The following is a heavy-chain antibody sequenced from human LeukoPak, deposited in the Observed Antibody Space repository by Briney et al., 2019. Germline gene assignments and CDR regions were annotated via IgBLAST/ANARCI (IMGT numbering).Heavy chain of an antibody. CDR2: ISASGGNT. CDR1: GFTFSNYA. J-gene: IGHJ4*02. V-gene: IGHV3-23*01. CDR3: AKERASRLPFDY. D-gene: IGHD6-25*01. Sequence: GGSLRLSCAASGFTFSNYAMIWVRQAPGKGLEWVTAISASGGNTYYADSVKGRFTISRDNAKDTLYLQMNSLRAEDTALYYCAKERASRLPFDYWGQGTLVTVSS.